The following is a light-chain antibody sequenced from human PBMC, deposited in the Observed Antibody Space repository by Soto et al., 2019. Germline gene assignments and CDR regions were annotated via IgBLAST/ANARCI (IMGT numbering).Light chain of an antibody. CDR1: SSDVGAYNY. J-gene: IGLJ3*02. V-gene: IGLV2-11*01. CDR2: DVS. CDR3: TSYVGNDIWV. Sequence: QSALTQPRSVSGSPGQSVTISCTGTSSDVGAYNYVSWYQQHPGKVPKLMIYDVSRRPSGVPYRFSGSKSGNTASLTISGLQADDEADYYCTSYVGNDIWVFGGGTKVTVL.